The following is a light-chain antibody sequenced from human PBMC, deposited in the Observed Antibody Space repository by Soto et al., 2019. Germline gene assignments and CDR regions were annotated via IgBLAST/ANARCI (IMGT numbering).Light chain of an antibody. J-gene: IGKJ2*01. V-gene: IGKV3-20*01. CDR2: DAS. CDR3: QQTFHSPRT. Sequence: IVLTQSPGTLSLSPGETASLSCLASQRVISDFLAWYQQKSGQPPRLLIYDASRRATGIPARFSGGGSGTAFTLTISRVEPEDSAVYFCQQTFHSPRTFGQGTRLEIK. CDR1: QRVISDF.